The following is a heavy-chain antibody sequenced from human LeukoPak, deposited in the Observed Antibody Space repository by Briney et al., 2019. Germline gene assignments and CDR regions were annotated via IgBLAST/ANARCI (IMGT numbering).Heavy chain of an antibody. D-gene: IGHD6-19*01. CDR3: AKGPDILNGWYYFDY. CDR1: GFTFKAFR. J-gene: IGHJ4*02. V-gene: IGHV3-30*18. CDR2: ISYDGSNK. Sequence: GGSLRLSCSVSGFTFKAFRMHWVRQAPGKGLEWVAIISYDGSNKYYADSVKGRFTISRDNSKNTLYLQMNSLRAEDTAVYYCAKGPDILNGWYYFDYWGQGTLVTVSS.